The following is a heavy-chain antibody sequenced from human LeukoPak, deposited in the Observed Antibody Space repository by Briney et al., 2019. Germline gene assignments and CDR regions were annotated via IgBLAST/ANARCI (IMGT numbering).Heavy chain of an antibody. CDR2: ISSSGSTI. J-gene: IGHJ4*02. Sequence: PGGSLRLSCAASGFSFETNTMIWVRQAPGKGLEWVSYISSSGSTIYYADSVKGRFTISRDNAKNSLYLQMNSLRAEDTAVYYCARDFRYYDYVWGSYRYFDYWGQGTLVTVSS. CDR3: ARDFRYYDYVWGSYRYFDY. V-gene: IGHV3-48*04. D-gene: IGHD3-16*02. CDR1: GFSFETNT.